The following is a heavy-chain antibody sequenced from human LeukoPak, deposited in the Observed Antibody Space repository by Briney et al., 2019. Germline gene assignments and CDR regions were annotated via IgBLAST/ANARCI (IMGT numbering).Heavy chain of an antibody. D-gene: IGHD3-9*01. Sequence: PSETLSLTCAVSGGSISSGGYSWSWIRQPPGKGLEWIGYIYHSGSTYYNPSLKSRVTISVDRSKNQFSLKLSSVTAADTAVYYCARGAGGYFDWLTPFDYWGQGTLVTVSS. CDR3: ARGAGGYFDWLTPFDY. V-gene: IGHV4-30-2*01. CDR2: IYHSGST. J-gene: IGHJ4*02. CDR1: GGSISSGGYS.